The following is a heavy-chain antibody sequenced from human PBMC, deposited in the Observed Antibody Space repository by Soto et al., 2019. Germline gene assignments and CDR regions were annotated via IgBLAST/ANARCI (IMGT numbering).Heavy chain of an antibody. V-gene: IGHV1-18*01. CDR3: ARGNFLGYYDFWSGYSYGMDV. CDR1: GYTFTSYG. Sequence: QVQLVQSGAEVKKPGASVKVSCKASGYTFTSYGISWVRQAPGQGLEWMGWISAYNGNTNYAQKLQGRVTMTTDTSTSTAYMELRSLRSDDTAVYYCARGNFLGYYDFWSGYSYGMDVWGQGTTFTVSS. CDR2: ISAYNGNT. D-gene: IGHD3-3*01. J-gene: IGHJ6*02.